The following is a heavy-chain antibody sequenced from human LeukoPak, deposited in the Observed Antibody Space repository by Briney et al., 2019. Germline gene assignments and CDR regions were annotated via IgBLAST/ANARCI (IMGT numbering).Heavy chain of an antibody. J-gene: IGHJ5*02. CDR3: ARCVYSSSNWFDP. Sequence: SETLSLTCAVSGYSISSGYYWGWIRQPPGKGLEWIGSIYHSGSTYYNPSLKSRVTISVDTSKNQFSLKLSSVTAADTAVYYCARCVYSSSNWFDPWGQGTLVTVSS. CDR1: GYSISSGYY. V-gene: IGHV4-38-2*01. D-gene: IGHD6-13*01. CDR2: IYHSGST.